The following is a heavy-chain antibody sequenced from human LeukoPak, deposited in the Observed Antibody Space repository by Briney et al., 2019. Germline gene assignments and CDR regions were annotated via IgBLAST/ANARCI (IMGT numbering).Heavy chain of an antibody. D-gene: IGHD3-16*01. J-gene: IGHJ4*02. Sequence: GGSLRLSCAASGFTFSSYAMHWVRQAPGKGLEWVAVISYDGSNKYYADSVKGRFTISRDNSNNTLYLQMNSLRAEDTAVYYCARDRGGSGPDYWGQGTLVTVSS. CDR2: ISYDGSNK. CDR3: ARDRGGSGPDY. CDR1: GFTFSSYA. V-gene: IGHV3-30*14.